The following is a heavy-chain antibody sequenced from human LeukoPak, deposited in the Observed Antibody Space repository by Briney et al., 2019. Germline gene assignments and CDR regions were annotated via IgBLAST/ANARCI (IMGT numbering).Heavy chain of an antibody. D-gene: IGHD5-12*01. CDR2: ISYTGTYI. Sequence: PGGSLRLSCAASAFSLKDYNMNWVRQAPGKGLEWVSSISYTGTYIYYADSVKGRFTISRDNAKNSLYLQMNSLRAEDTAVYYCARSGRPEDVDIVATTGPFDYWGQGTLVTVSS. CDR3: ARSGRPEDVDIVATTGPFDY. J-gene: IGHJ4*02. CDR1: AFSLKDYN. V-gene: IGHV3-21*01.